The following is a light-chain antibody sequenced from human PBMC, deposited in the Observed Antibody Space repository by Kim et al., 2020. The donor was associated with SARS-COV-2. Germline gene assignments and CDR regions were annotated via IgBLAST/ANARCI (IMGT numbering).Light chain of an antibody. V-gene: IGKV3-11*01. CDR2: DAS. CDR3: QQRTNWRYT. Sequence: YLSPGERATLSCRASQSVSRNLIWYQQKPGQAPRPLMYDASNRATGVPARFSGSGSGTDFTLTISSLEPEDFAVYYCQQRTNWRYTFGQGTKLEI. CDR1: QSVSRN. J-gene: IGKJ2*01.